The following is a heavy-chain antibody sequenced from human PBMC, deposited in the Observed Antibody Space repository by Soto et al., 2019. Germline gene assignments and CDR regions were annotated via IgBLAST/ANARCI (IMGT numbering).Heavy chain of an antibody. CDR2: ISAHNGNP. CDR3: ARGRYGDY. Sequence: QVHLVQSGAEVKKPGASVKVSCQGSGYAFTTYGITWVRQAPGQGLEWMGWISAHNGNPNYAQKLQGGVTVTRDTSSSTAYMELRSLRYDDTAVYYCARGRYGDYWGQGPVVTVSS. J-gene: IGHJ4*02. V-gene: IGHV1-18*01. D-gene: IGHD1-1*01. CDR1: GYAFTTYG.